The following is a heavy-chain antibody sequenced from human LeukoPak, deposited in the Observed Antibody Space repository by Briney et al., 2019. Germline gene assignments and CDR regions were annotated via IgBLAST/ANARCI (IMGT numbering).Heavy chain of an antibody. J-gene: IGHJ2*01. Sequence: TSETLSLICTVSGGSISSSSYYWGWIRQPPGKGLEWIGSIYYSGSTYYNPSLKSRVTISVDTSKNQFSLKLSSVTAADTAVYYCARLTPDIVVVVAEYWYFDLWGRGTLVTVSS. CDR3: ARLTPDIVVVVAEYWYFDL. CDR1: GGSISSSSYY. D-gene: IGHD2-15*01. V-gene: IGHV4-39*01. CDR2: IYYSGST.